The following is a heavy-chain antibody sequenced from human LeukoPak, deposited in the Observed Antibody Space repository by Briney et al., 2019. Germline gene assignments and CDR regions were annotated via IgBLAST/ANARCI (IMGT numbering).Heavy chain of an antibody. D-gene: IGHD6-6*01. CDR1: GFTFSSYA. J-gene: IGHJ4*02. CDR2: ITGSGGST. CDR3: AKGSSSSRPYYFDY. V-gene: IGHV3-23*01. Sequence: GGSLRLSCAASGFTFSSYAMSWVRQAPGKGLEWVSAITGSGGSTYYADSVKGRFTISRDNSKGTLYLQMNSLRAEDTAVYYCAKGSSSSRPYYFDYWGQGTLVTVSS.